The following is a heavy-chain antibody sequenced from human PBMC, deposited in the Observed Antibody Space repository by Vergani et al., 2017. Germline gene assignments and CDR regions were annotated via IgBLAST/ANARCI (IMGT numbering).Heavy chain of an antibody. CDR2: IYPGDSDT. CDR3: ARRDGQGRFFDY. J-gene: IGHJ4*02. CDR1: GYTFPIHW. Sequence: EVQLVQSGAEVKKHGESLKISCKGSGYTFPIHWIGWVRQMPGKGLEWMGIIYPGDSDTRYSPSFQGQVTISADKYIRTAYLQWSSLNASDTAMYYCARRDGQGRFFDYWGQGTLVTVSS. V-gene: IGHV5-51*01. D-gene: IGHD5-24*01.